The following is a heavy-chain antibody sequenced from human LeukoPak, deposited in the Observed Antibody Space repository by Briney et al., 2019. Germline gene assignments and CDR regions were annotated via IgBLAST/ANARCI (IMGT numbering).Heavy chain of an antibody. V-gene: IGHV3-33*01. Sequence: PGGSLILACAASGYTFSSYGMHWVRQAPGKGLEWVAVIWYDGSNKYYADSVKGRFTISRDNSKNTLYLQMNSLRAEDTAVYYCARGSVTTGLDYWGQGTLVTVSS. D-gene: IGHD4-17*01. J-gene: IGHJ4*02. CDR3: ARGSVTTGLDY. CDR1: GYTFSSYG. CDR2: IWYDGSNK.